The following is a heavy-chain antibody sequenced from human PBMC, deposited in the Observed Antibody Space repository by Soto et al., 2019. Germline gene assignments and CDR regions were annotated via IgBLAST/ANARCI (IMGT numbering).Heavy chain of an antibody. Sequence: NPSETLSLTCTVSGGSISSYYWSWIRQPPGKGLEWIGYIYYSGSTNYNPSLKSRVTISVDTSKNQFSLKLSSVTAADTAVYYCARLYYDFWSGYFNWFDPWSQGTLVTVSS. CDR3: ARLYYDFWSGYFNWFDP. J-gene: IGHJ5*02. CDR2: IYYSGST. CDR1: GGSISSYY. V-gene: IGHV4-59*01. D-gene: IGHD3-3*01.